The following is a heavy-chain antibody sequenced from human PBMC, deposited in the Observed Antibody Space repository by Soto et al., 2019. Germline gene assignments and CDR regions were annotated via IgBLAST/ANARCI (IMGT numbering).Heavy chain of an antibody. CDR1: GGSISSAGYY. V-gene: IGHV4-31*03. Sequence: QVQLQESGPGLVKPSQTLSLTCTVSGGSISSAGYYWSWIRQLPGKGLEWVGYIYYSGYTYYNQSLRSRVSISIDTSKSQFSLKLSSVTAADTAVYYCAGDYIGGAIDSWGQGTLVTVSS. J-gene: IGHJ5*01. D-gene: IGHD1-26*01. CDR3: AGDYIGGAIDS. CDR2: IYYSGYT.